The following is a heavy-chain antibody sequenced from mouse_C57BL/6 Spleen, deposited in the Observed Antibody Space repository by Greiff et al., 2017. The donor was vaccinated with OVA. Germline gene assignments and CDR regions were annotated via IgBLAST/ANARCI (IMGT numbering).Heavy chain of an antibody. Sequence: VHVKQSGPVLVKPGASVKMSCKASGYTFTDYYMNWVKQSHGKSLEWIGVINPYNGGTSYNQKFKGQATLSVDKSSSTAYMELNSLTSEDSAVYYCARGEGYYAMDYWGQGTSVTVSS. D-gene: IGHD2-13*01. J-gene: IGHJ4*01. CDR3: ARGEGYYAMDY. V-gene: IGHV1-19*01. CDR2: INPYNGGT. CDR1: GYTFTDYY.